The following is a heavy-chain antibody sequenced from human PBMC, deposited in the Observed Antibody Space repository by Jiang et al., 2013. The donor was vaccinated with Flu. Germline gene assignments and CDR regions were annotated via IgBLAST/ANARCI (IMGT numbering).Heavy chain of an antibody. Sequence: LLKPSETLSLTCAVSGYSISSGYYWGWIQQPPGKGLEWIGSIYHSGSTYYNPSLKSRVTISVDTSKNQFSLKLSSVTAADTAVYYCARERDYGMDVWGKGTTVTVSS. V-gene: IGHV4-38-2*02. CDR2: IYHSGST. CDR1: GYSISSGYY. J-gene: IGHJ6*04. CDR3: ARERDYGMDV.